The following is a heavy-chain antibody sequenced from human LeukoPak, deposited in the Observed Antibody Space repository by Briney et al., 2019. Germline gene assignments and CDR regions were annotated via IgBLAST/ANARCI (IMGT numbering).Heavy chain of an antibody. CDR3: ARGRWLPNAFDI. J-gene: IGHJ3*02. CDR1: GDSTNSYY. V-gene: IGHV4-59*01. D-gene: IGHD5-24*01. Sequence: SETLSLTCTVSGDSTNSYYWNWIRQPPGKGLEWIGYIYYSGRTDYNPSLKSRVTISVDTSKHQFSMKLKSVTAADTAVYFCARGRWLPNAFDIWGQGTMVTVFS. CDR2: IYYSGRT.